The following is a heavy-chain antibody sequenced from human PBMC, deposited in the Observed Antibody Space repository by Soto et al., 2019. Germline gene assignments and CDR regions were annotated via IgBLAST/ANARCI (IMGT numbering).Heavy chain of an antibody. CDR2: IYVGGST. J-gene: IGHJ4*02. CDR1: GFTVSSNY. Sequence: EVQLVESGGGLIQPGGSLRLSCAVSGFTVSSNYMSWVRQAPGKGLEWVSVIYVGGSTYYADSVKGRFTTSRDKSKNTLFLQINSLGAEDTAVYYCASQGLRDGPLDYWGQGTPVTVSS. CDR3: ASQGLRDGPLDY. V-gene: IGHV3-53*01.